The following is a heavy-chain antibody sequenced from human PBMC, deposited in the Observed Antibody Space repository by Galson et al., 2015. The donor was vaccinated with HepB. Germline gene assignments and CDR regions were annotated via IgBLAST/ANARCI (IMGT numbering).Heavy chain of an antibody. Sequence: SLRLSCAASGFTFSSYTMNWVRQAPGKGLEWASSISGSRTYIYYAESVRGRFTISRDNAKNSLYLQMSSLRVEDTAVYYCASGPPLYSSSWSTEYWGQGTLVIVSS. J-gene: IGHJ4*02. CDR1: GFTFSSYT. D-gene: IGHD6-13*01. V-gene: IGHV3-21*01. CDR3: ASGPPLYSSSWSTEY. CDR2: ISGSRTYI.